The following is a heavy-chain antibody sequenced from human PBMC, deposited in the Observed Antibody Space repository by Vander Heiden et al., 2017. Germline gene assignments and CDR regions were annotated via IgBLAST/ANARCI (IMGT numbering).Heavy chain of an antibody. V-gene: IGHV3-7*01. Sequence: EVQLVESGGGLVQPGGSLRLSCAASGFTFSSYWMSWVRQAPGKGLECVANIKQDGSEKYYVDSVKGRFTISRDNAKNSLYLQMNSLRAEDTAVYYCARTPIAAAGTKWAGYWGQGTLVTVSS. CDR3: ARTPIAAAGTKWAGY. D-gene: IGHD6-13*01. CDR2: IKQDGSEK. CDR1: GFTFSSYW. J-gene: IGHJ4*02.